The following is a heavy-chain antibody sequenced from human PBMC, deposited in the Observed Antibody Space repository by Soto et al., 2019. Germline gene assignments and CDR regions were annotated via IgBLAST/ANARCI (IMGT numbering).Heavy chain of an antibody. CDR1: GFTFSSYA. Sequence: QVQLVESGGGVVQPGRSLRLSCAASGFTFSSYAMHWVRQAPGKGLEWVAVISYDGSNKYYADSVKGRFTISRDNSKNTLYLQMNSLRAEDTAVDYCARERGYSYGRNWFDPCGQGTLVTVSS. V-gene: IGHV3-30-3*01. J-gene: IGHJ5*02. CDR2: ISYDGSNK. D-gene: IGHD5-18*01. CDR3: ARERGYSYGRNWFDP.